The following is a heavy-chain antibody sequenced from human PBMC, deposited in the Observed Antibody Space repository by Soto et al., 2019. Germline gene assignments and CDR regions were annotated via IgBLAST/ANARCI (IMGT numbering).Heavy chain of an antibody. V-gene: IGHV3-23*01. CDR1: GFTFSEHA. CDR3: ARKSAGSCLTWDFDL. CDR2: VSARGGIT. Sequence: VQLLESGGGLVQPGGSLRLSCAASGFTFSEHAISWVRQAPGKGLEWVSVVSARGGITYYTDSVKGRFNISKDSTSNTVYRQMNSLKSEVTAVNYCARKSAGSCLTWDFDLRGQGTLVTGSS. J-gene: IGHJ4*02. D-gene: IGHD3-10*01.